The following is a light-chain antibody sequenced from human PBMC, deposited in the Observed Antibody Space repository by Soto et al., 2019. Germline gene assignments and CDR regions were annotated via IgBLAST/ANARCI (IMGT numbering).Light chain of an antibody. Sequence: QSALTQPASVSGSPGQSITISCTGTSSDVGAYNSVSWYQQYPDKAPKLMIYEVSYRPSGVSDRCSGSKSDNTASLTISGLHTEDEADYYCSSYTSSSTYLFGTGTKVTVL. CDR1: SSDVGAYNS. CDR2: EVS. J-gene: IGLJ1*01. V-gene: IGLV2-14*03. CDR3: SSYTSSSTYL.